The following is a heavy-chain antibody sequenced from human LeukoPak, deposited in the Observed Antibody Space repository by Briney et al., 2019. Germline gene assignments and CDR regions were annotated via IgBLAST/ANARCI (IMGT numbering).Heavy chain of an antibody. CDR3: ARGVFGAFDI. CDR1: GGSFSGYY. Sequence: PSETLSLTCAVYGGSFSGYYWSWIRQPPGKGLEWIGEINHSGSTNYNPSLKSRVTISVDTSKNQFSLKLSSVTAADTAVYYCARGVFGAFDIWGQGTMVTVSS. J-gene: IGHJ3*02. D-gene: IGHD3-10*01. V-gene: IGHV4-34*01. CDR2: INHSGST.